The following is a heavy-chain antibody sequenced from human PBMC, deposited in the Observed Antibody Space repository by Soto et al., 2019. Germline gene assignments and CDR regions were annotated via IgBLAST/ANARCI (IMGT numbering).Heavy chain of an antibody. CDR2: INHSGST. V-gene: IGHV4-34*01. Sequence: SETLSLTCAVYGGSFSGYYWSWIRQPPGKGLEWIGEINHSGSTNYNPSLKSRVTISVDTSKNQFSLKLGSVTAADTAVYYCARGIWSGYYTGFGGYYYGMDVWGEGTTVTVSS. J-gene: IGHJ6*04. CDR3: ARGIWSGYYTGFGGYYYGMDV. CDR1: GGSFSGYY. D-gene: IGHD3-3*01.